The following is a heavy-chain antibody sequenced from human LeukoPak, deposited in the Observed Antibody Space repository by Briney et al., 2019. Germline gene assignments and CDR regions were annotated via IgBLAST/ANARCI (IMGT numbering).Heavy chain of an antibody. D-gene: IGHD3-10*01. CDR2: ISYDGSNK. J-gene: IGHJ4*02. CDR1: GFTFSSYA. V-gene: IGHV3-30-3*01. CDR3: AREGYYGSGSPPSLYFDY. Sequence: GGSLRLSCAASGFTFSSYAMHWVRQAPGKGLEWVAVISYDGSNKYYADSVKGRFTISRDNSKNTLYLQMNSLRAEDTAVYYCAREGYYGSGSPPSLYFDYWGQGTLVTVSS.